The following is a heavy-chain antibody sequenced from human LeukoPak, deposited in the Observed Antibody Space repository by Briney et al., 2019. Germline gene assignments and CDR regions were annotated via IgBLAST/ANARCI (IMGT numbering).Heavy chain of an antibody. D-gene: IGHD2-15*01. CDR2: ISGSGSST. CDR3: AKRVVGSYD. J-gene: IGHJ4*02. CDR1: GFIFSSYA. V-gene: IGHV3-23*01. Sequence: GGSLRLSCAAPGFIFSSYAMAWVRQAPGKGLEWVSAISGSGSSTYYADSVKGRFTISRDNSKNTLYLQMNSLRAEDSALYYCAKRVVGSYDWGQGTLVTVSS.